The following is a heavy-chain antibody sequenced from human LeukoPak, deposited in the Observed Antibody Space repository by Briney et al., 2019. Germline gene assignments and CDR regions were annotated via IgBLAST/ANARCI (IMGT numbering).Heavy chain of an antibody. J-gene: IGHJ4*02. CDR1: GFTFSNAW. CDR3: TTEYSYGYRDY. CDR2: IKSKTDGGTT. D-gene: IGHD5-18*01. V-gene: IGHV3-15*07. Sequence: GGSLRLSCAASGFTFSNAWMNWVRQAPGKGLEWVGRIKSKTDGGTTDCAAPVKGRFTISRDDSKNTLYLQMNSLKTEDTAMYYCTTEYSYGYRDYWGQGTLVTVSS.